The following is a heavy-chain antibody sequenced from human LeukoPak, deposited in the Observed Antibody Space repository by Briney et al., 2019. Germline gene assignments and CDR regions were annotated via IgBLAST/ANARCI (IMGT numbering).Heavy chain of an antibody. CDR3: ARGGYYDSSGFNY. V-gene: IGHV4-61*02. CDR2: IYTSGST. Sequence: PSETLSLTCTVSGGSISSGSYYWSWIRQPAGKGLEWIGRIYTSGSTNYNPSLKSRVTISVDTSKNQFSLKLGSVTAADTAVYYCARGGYYDSSGFNYWGQGTLVTVSS. CDR1: GGSISSGSYY. J-gene: IGHJ4*02. D-gene: IGHD3-22*01.